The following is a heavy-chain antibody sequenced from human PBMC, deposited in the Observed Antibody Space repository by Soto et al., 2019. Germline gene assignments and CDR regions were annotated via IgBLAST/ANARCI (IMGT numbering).Heavy chain of an antibody. CDR3: ARDHQALSWPTADAFDI. CDR1: GYTFTSYG. J-gene: IGHJ3*02. V-gene: IGHV1-18*01. CDR2: ISAYNGNT. Sequence: ASVKVSCKASGYTFTSYGISWVRQAPGQGLEWMGWISAYNGNTNYAQKLQGRVTMTTDTSTSTAYMELRSLRSDDTAVYYCARDHQALSWPTADAFDIWGQGTMVTVSS. D-gene: IGHD6-13*01.